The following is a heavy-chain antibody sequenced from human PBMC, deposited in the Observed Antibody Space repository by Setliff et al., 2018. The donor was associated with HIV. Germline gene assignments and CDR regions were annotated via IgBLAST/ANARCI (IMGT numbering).Heavy chain of an antibody. CDR2: MNPNSGNT. Sequence: GASVKVSCKASGYTFSNYDINWVRQATGQGLEWVGWMNPNSGNTGYAQKFQGRVTLTRNTSISTAYMELSSLRSEDTAVYSCARVATVSHPGDYFDYWGQGTLVTAPQ. CDR3: ARVATVSHPGDYFDY. V-gene: IGHV1-8*01. J-gene: IGHJ4*02. D-gene: IGHD4-4*01. CDR1: GYTFSNYD.